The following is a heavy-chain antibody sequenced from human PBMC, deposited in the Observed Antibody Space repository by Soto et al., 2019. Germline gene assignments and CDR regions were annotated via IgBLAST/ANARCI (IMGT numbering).Heavy chain of an antibody. V-gene: IGHV4-31*03. D-gene: IGHD3-3*01. J-gene: IGHJ6*02. Sequence: SETLSLTCTVSGGSISSGGYYWSWIRQHPGKGLEWIGYIYYSGSTYYNPSLKSRVTISVDTSKNQFSLKLSSVTAADTAVYYCARAGTRHPYDFWSGYPSGIYYYYGMDVWGQGTTVTVSS. CDR2: IYYSGST. CDR1: GGSISSGGYY. CDR3: ARAGTRHPYDFWSGYPSGIYYYYGMDV.